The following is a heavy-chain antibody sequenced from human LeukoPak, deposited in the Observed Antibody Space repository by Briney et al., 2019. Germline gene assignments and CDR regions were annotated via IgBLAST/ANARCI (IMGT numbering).Heavy chain of an antibody. Sequence: GEFLKISCKGSGYNFTSDWIGWVRQMPGRGLEWMGLIYPGDSDTRYSPSFQGQVTISVDKSVTTAYLQWSSLRASDTAIYFCARLGDLYGDYTINDYRGQGTLVSVSS. V-gene: IGHV5-51*01. CDR3: ARLGDLYGDYTINDY. J-gene: IGHJ4*02. D-gene: IGHD4-17*01. CDR1: GYNFTSDW. CDR2: IYPGDSDT.